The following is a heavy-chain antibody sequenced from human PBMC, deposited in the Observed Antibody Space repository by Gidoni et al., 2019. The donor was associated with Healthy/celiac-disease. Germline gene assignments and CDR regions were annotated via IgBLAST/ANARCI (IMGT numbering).Heavy chain of an antibody. CDR1: VYSISSGYY. CDR3: ARDGCGGDCPSDY. Sequence: QVQLQESGPGLVKPSETLSLTCAVSVYSISSGYYWGWIRQPPGKGLEWIGSIYHSGSTYYNPSLKSRVTISVDTSKNQFSLKLSSVTAADTAVYYCARDGCGGDCPSDYWGQGTLVTVSS. J-gene: IGHJ4*02. CDR2: IYHSGST. D-gene: IGHD2-21*02. V-gene: IGHV4-38-2*02.